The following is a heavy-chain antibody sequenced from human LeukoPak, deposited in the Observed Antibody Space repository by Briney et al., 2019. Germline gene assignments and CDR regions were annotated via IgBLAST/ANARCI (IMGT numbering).Heavy chain of an antibody. CDR2: ISGSGGST. V-gene: IGHV3-23*01. Sequence: GGSLRLSCAASGFTFSSYAMSWVRQAPGKGLEWVSAISGSGGSTNYADSVKGRFTISRDNSKNTLYLQMNSLRAEDTAVYYCAKVTYGSGTYGAFDSWGQGTLVTVSS. CDR1: GFTFSSYA. J-gene: IGHJ4*02. D-gene: IGHD3-10*01. CDR3: AKVTYGSGTYGAFDS.